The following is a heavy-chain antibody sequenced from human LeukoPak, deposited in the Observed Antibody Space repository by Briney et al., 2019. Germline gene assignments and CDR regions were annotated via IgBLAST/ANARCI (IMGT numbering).Heavy chain of an antibody. CDR3: ARDRISGYRY. V-gene: IGHV4-39*07. CDR2: VYYNGNT. J-gene: IGHJ4*02. CDR1: DGSISTSGSY. Sequence: SETLSLTCTVSDGSISTSGSYWAWIRQPPGRGLEWIANVYYNGNTYYNSSLKSRVTISADTSKNQFSLNLSSVTAADTAVYYCARDRISGYRYWGQGTLVTVSS. D-gene: IGHD2-2*03.